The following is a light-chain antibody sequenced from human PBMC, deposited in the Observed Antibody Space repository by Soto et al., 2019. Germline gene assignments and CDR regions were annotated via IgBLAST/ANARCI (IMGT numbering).Light chain of an antibody. Sequence: EIVLTQSPATLSLSPGERATLSCRASQSVSSYLAWYQQKPGQAPRLLIYDASNRATGIPARFSGSGSGTGFTLTISSLEPEDLAVYYCQQRSNWPPWTFGQGTKVEIK. CDR1: QSVSSY. J-gene: IGKJ1*01. CDR3: QQRSNWPPWT. CDR2: DAS. V-gene: IGKV3-11*01.